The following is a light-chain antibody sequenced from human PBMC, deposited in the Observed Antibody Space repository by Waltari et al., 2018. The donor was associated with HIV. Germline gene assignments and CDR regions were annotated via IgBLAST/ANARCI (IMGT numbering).Light chain of an antibody. Sequence: DIVMTQSPDSLAVSLGERATINCKSSQSVLYSSNNKNYLAWYQQKPGQPPKLLIYWASTRESGVPDRFSGRGSGTDLTLTISSLQAEDVAVYYCQQYYSTPRTFGKGTKVEIK. CDR3: QQYYSTPRT. J-gene: IGKJ1*01. CDR1: QSVLYSSNNKNY. CDR2: WAS. V-gene: IGKV4-1*01.